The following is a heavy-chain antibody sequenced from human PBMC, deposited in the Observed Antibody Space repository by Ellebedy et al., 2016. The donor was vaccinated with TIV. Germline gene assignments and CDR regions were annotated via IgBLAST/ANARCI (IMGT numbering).Heavy chain of an antibody. Sequence: GGSLRLXXATSGFIFSSYALTWVRQAPGKGLEWVSTIRGDYGSSYYAESVKGRFTISTDRSTNTLYLQMNRLSAEDTGIYYCSKGASLWVTDAFHMWGRGTMVSISS. V-gene: IGHV3-23*01. J-gene: IGHJ3*02. CDR2: IRGDYGSS. CDR3: SKGASLWVTDAFHM. CDR1: GFIFSSYA. D-gene: IGHD3-16*01.